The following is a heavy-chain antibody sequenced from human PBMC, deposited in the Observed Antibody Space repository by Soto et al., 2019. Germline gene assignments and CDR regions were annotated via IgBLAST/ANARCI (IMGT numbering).Heavy chain of an antibody. CDR1: GFTFSDYA. Sequence: VQLVESGGGVVQPGRSLRLSCAASGFTFSDYAMHWVRQAPGKGLEWVAVVSHDGRNTHYADSVKGRFTISRDSSRATVSLEMTSLRAEDTAVYYCAKGGRQWLVTSDFDYWGKGALVTVSS. J-gene: IGHJ4*02. CDR3: AKGGRQWLVTSDFDY. V-gene: IGHV3-30*18. CDR2: VSHDGRNT. D-gene: IGHD6-19*01.